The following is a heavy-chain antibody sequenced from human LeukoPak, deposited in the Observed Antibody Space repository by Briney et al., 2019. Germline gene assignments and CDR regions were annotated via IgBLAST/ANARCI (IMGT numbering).Heavy chain of an antibody. CDR1: GYTFTGYY. Sequence: ASVKVSCKASGYTFTGYYMHWVRQAPGQGLEWKGRINPNSGGTNYAQKFQGRVTMTRDTSISTAYMELSRLRSDDTAVYYCARALAAAAGPRDWGQGTLVTVSS. J-gene: IGHJ4*02. CDR3: ARALAAAAGPRD. V-gene: IGHV1-2*06. D-gene: IGHD6-13*01. CDR2: INPNSGGT.